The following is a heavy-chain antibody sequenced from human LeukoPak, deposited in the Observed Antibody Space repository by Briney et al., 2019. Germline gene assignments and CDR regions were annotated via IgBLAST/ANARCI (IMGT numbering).Heavy chain of an antibody. Sequence: GGSLRLSCAASGFTFSSYSMNWVRQAPGKGLEWVSSISSSSSYIYYADSVKGRFTISRYNAKNSLYLQMNSLRAEDTAVYYCARAVEMATIHNAFDIWGQGTMVTVSS. J-gene: IGHJ3*02. CDR2: ISSSSSYI. V-gene: IGHV3-21*01. CDR3: ARAVEMATIHNAFDI. D-gene: IGHD5-24*01. CDR1: GFTFSSYS.